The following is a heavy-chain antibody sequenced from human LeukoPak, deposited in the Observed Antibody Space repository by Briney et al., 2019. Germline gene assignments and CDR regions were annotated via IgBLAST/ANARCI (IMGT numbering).Heavy chain of an antibody. CDR1: GFTSSSYA. Sequence: GESLRLSCAASGFTSSSYAMSWVRQAPGKGLEWVSAISGSGGSTYYADSVKGRFTISRDNSKNTLYLQMNSLRAEDTAVYYCATSSRASSGYSSLWGQGTLVTVSS. J-gene: IGHJ4*02. V-gene: IGHV3-23*01. CDR2: ISGSGGST. D-gene: IGHD3-22*01. CDR3: ATSSRASSGYSSL.